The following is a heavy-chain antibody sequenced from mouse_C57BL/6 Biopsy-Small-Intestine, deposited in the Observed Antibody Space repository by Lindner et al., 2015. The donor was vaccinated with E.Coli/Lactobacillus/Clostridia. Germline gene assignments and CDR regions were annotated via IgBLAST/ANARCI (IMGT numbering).Heavy chain of an antibody. V-gene: IGHV1-72*01. J-gene: IGHJ3*01. Sequence: VQLQESGAELVKPGASVILPCKASGYTFTNYWMHWVKQRPGRGLEWISRIDPDSGGTKYNEKFKSKATLTVDKPSSTVYMQLSSLTSEDSAVYYCARNSASWGQGTLVTVSA. CDR3: ARNSAS. CDR2: IDPDSGGT. CDR1: GYTFTNYW.